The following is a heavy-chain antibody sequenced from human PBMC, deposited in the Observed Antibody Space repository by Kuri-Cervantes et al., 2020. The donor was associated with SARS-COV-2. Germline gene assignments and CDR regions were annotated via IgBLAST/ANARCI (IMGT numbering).Heavy chain of an antibody. Sequence: SVKVSCKASGGTFSSYAISWVRQAPGQGLEWMGGIIPIFGTANYAQKFQGRVTITADKSTSTAYMELSSLRSEDTAVYYCATDHKEVHDYVWGSYRHYYFDYWGQGTLVTVSS. CDR1: GGTFSSYA. CDR2: IIPIFGTA. D-gene: IGHD3-16*02. V-gene: IGHV1-69*06. J-gene: IGHJ4*02. CDR3: ATDHKEVHDYVWGSYRHYYFDY.